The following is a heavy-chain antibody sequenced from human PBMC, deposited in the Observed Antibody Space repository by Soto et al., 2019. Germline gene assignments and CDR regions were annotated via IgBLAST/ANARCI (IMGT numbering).Heavy chain of an antibody. V-gene: IGHV3-48*01. CDR1: GFTFSSYS. CDR3: ARDVAYSSSPYYFDY. J-gene: IGHJ4*02. CDR2: ISSSSSTI. Sequence: PGGSLRLSCAASGFTFSSYSMNWVRQAPGKGLEWVSYISSSSSTIYYADSVKGRFTISRDNAKNSLYLQMNSLRAEDTAVYYCARDVAYSSSPYYFDYWGQGTLVTVSS. D-gene: IGHD6-6*01.